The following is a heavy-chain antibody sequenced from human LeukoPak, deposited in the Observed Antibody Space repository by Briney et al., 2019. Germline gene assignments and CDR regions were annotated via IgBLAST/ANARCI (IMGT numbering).Heavy chain of an antibody. J-gene: IGHJ4*02. CDR3: ARLAILQGGFAY. V-gene: IGHV4-39*01. CDR1: GGSISSSSYY. CDR2: IYYSGST. D-gene: IGHD2-15*01. Sequence: SETLSLTCTVSGGSISSSSYYWGWIRQPPGKGLEWIGSIYYSGSTYYNPSLKSRVTISVDTSKNQFSLKLSSVTAADTAVYYCARLAILQGGFAYWGQGTLVTVSS.